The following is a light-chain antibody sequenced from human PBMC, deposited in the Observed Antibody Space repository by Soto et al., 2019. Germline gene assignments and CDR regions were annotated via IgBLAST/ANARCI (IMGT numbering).Light chain of an antibody. V-gene: IGKV3-15*01. CDR3: QQYNNLTRT. J-gene: IGKJ1*01. Sequence: EIVITQSPATLSVSPGERATLSCRASQSVGSNLDWYPQKPGQAPRLLIYGASPRETGIQARFSGSGSGTEFTLTISSLQSEDFAVSYCQQYNNLTRTFGQGTKVDIK. CDR2: GAS. CDR1: QSVGSN.